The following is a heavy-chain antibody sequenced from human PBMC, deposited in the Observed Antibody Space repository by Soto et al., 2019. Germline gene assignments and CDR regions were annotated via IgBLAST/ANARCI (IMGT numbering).Heavy chain of an antibody. CDR2: IRRKANSYTT. CDR1: GLIFSDYH. Sequence: EVQLVESGGGLVQPGGSLRLSCAASGLIFSDYHMDWVRQAPGKGLEWVGRIRRKANSYTTEYAASVKGRFTISRDDSKDSLYLQMTSLKSADTAVYYCAMLGGWSGGSSGMDVWGQGTTVTVSS. V-gene: IGHV3-72*01. J-gene: IGHJ6*02. D-gene: IGHD6-19*01. CDR3: AMLGGWSGGSSGMDV.